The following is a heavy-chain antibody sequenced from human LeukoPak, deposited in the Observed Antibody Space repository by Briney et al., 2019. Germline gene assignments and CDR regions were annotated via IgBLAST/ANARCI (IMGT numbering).Heavy chain of an antibody. V-gene: IGHV1-46*01. CDR1: GYTFTSYY. CDR3: AREDLGELLKGYFDY. CDR2: INPSGGST. D-gene: IGHD3-10*01. J-gene: IGHJ4*02. Sequence: GASVKVSCKASGYTFTSYYMHWVRQAPGQGLEWMGIINPSGGSTSYAQKFQGRVTMTRDTSTSTVYMELSSLRSEGTAVYYCAREDLGELLKGYFDYWGQGTLVTVSS.